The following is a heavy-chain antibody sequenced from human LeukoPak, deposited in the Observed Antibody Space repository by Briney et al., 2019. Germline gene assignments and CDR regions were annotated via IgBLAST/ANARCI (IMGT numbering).Heavy chain of an antibody. CDR2: INPNSGGT. D-gene: IGHD5-24*01. CDR3: ARGGDGYNWLKAFDI. V-gene: IGHV1-2*02. J-gene: IGHJ3*02. Sequence: ASVKVSCKASGYTFTGYYMHWVRRAPGQGLEWMGWINPNSGGTNYAQKFQGRVTMTRDTSISTAYMELSRLRSDDTAVYYCARGGDGYNWLKAFDIWGQGTMVTVSS. CDR1: GYTFTGYY.